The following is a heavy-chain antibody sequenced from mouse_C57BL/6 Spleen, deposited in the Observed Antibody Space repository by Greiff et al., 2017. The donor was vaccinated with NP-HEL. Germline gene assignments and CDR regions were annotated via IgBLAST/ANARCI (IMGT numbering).Heavy chain of an antibody. CDR3: ARSPARALDYYGSSYWYFDV. CDR2: IYPSSGNT. Sequence: VQLQQPGAELAKPGASVKLSCKASGYTFTSYGISWVKQRPGQGLEWIGEIYPSSGNTYYNEKFKGKATLTADKSSSTAYMKLRSLTSEDSAVYFGARSPARALDYYGSSYWYFDVWGTGTTVTVSS. V-gene: IGHV1-81*01. CDR1: GYTFTSYG. J-gene: IGHJ1*03. D-gene: IGHD1-1*01.